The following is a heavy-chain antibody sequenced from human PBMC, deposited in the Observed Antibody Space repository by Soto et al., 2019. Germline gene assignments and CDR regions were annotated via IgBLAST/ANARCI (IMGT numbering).Heavy chain of an antibody. CDR3: ARAKEANYYDSSGYEDY. CDR1: GYTFTSYY. CDR2: INPSGGST. J-gene: IGHJ4*02. V-gene: IGHV1-46*03. D-gene: IGHD3-22*01. Sequence: ASVKVSCKASGYTFTSYYMHWVRQAPGQGLEWMGIINPSGGSTSYAQKFQGRVTMTRDTSTSTVYMELSSLRSEDTAVYYCARAKEANYYDSSGYEDYWGQGTLVTVSS.